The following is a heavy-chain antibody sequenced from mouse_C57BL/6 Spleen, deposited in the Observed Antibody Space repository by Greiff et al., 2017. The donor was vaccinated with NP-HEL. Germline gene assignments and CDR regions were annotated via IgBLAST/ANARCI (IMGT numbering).Heavy chain of an antibody. J-gene: IGHJ3*01. CDR2: INPSTGGT. Sequence: EVQLQQSGPELVKPGASVKISCKASGYSFTGYYMNWVKQSPEKSLEWIGEINPSTGGTTYNQKFKAKATLTVDKSSSTAYMQLKSLTSEDSAVYYCARWGKSFAYWGQGTLVTVSA. CDR3: ARWGKSFAY. CDR1: GYSFTGYY. D-gene: IGHD2-1*01. V-gene: IGHV1-42*01.